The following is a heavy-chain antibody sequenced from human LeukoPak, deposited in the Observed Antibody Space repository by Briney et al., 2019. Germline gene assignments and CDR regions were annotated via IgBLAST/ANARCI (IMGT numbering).Heavy chain of an antibody. CDR2: VYYSGST. J-gene: IGHJ4*02. V-gene: IGHV4-59*08. CDR3: ARRVGVVAGTRSFDY. Sequence: SETLSLTCTVSGGAISSDYYWSWIRQPPGGGLEWFGFVYYSGSTNYNSSLKSRVTISVDTSRNQFSLKLNSVTAAGTAVYYCARRVGVVAGTRSFDYWGQGILITVSS. CDR1: GGAISSDYY. D-gene: IGHD6-19*01.